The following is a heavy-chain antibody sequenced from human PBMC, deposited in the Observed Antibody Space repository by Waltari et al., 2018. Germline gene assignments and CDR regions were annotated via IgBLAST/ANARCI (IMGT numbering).Heavy chain of an antibody. D-gene: IGHD3-22*01. V-gene: IGHV3-74*01. J-gene: IGHJ5*01. CDR1: GLPLSRHW. Sequence: EVQLVESGGGLVQPGGSLRLCCAASGLPLSRHWMPRVRQAPGKGLVWVARINSDGSSTSYADSVKGRFTISRDNAKNTVYLQMDSLRGEDTAVYYCARGTYYYDNSGPYFDSWGQGTLVTVTS. CDR2: INSDGSST. CDR3: ARGTYYYDNSGPYFDS.